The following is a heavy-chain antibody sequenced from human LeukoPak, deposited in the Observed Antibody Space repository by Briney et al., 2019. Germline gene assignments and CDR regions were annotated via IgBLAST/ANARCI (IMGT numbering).Heavy chain of an antibody. CDR3: AAYSSGHWYYFDS. CDR2: IKQDGSEK. Sequence: GRSLRLSCAASGFTFSSYWMSWVRQAPGKGLEWVANIKQDGSEKYYVDSVKGRFTISRDNAKNSLYLQMNSLRAEDTAVYYCAAYSSGHWYYFDSWGQGTLVTVSS. V-gene: IGHV3-7*01. J-gene: IGHJ4*02. CDR1: GFTFSSYW. D-gene: IGHD6-19*01.